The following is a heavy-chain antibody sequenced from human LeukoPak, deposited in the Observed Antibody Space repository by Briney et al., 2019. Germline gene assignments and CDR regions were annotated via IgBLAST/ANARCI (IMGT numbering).Heavy chain of an antibody. CDR3: AKSSRMSTVMIAFDY. CDR2: ISYDGSNK. J-gene: IGHJ4*02. CDR1: RITFTNYW. V-gene: IGHV3-30*18. Sequence: GGSLRLSCAASRITFTNYWMSWVRQAPGKGLEWVAVISYDGSNKYYADSVKGRFTISRDNSKNTLDLQMNSLRAEDTAVYYCAKSSRMSTVMIAFDYWGQGILVTVSS. D-gene: IGHD5-24*01.